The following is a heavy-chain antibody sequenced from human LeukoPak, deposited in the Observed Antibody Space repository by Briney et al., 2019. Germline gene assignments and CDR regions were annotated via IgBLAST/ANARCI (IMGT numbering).Heavy chain of an antibody. D-gene: IGHD4-23*01. V-gene: IGHV3-30*04. J-gene: IGHJ4*02. CDR1: GFTFSSYA. Sequence: GRSLRLSCAASGFTFSSYAMHWVRQAPGKGLEWVAVISYDGSNKYYADSVKGRFTISRDNSKNTLYLQMNSLRAEDTAVYYCVSRTVANFDYWGQGTLVTVSS. CDR2: ISYDGSNK. CDR3: VSRTVANFDY.